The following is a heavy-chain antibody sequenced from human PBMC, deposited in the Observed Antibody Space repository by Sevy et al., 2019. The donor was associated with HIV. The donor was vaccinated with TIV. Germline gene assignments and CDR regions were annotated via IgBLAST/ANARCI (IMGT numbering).Heavy chain of an antibody. J-gene: IGHJ6*02. CDR1: GFTFSHYW. CDR3: ARDCNRSSCLWGVDV. Sequence: GESLKISCAASGFTFSHYWMTWVRQAPGKGPEWVANIKGDGSEKYDVDSVRGRFTISRDNAKNSLYMQKNILRGEDTALDDSARDCNRSSCLWGVDVWGQGTTVTVS. V-gene: IGHV3-7*03. D-gene: IGHD2-2*01. CDR2: IKGDGSEK.